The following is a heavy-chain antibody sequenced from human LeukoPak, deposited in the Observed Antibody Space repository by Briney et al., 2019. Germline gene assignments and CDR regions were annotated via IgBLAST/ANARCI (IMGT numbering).Heavy chain of an antibody. CDR2: ISSSSSYI. J-gene: IGHJ4*02. CDR1: GFTFSSYS. CDR3: ARDALWLGELPLSY. V-gene: IGHV3-21*01. Sequence: GGSLRLSCAASGFTFSSYSMNWVRQAPGKGLEWVSSISSSSSYIYYADSVKGRFTISRDNAKNSLYLQMNSLKAEDTAVYYCARDALWLGELPLSYWGQGTLVTVSS. D-gene: IGHD3-10*01.